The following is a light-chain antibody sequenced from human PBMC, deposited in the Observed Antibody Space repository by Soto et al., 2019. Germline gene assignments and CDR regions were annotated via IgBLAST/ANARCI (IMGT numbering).Light chain of an antibody. CDR1: QSVSSSY. V-gene: IGKV3-20*01. CDR3: QPYGSSPLT. CDR2: GAS. J-gene: IGKJ4*01. Sequence: EIVLTKSPGTLSLSPGERATLSCRARQSVSSSYLAWYQQNPGQAPRHLIYGASSRATGIPDRFSGSGSGTDLQVTISILEAEDFAVYYCQPYGSSPLTFGGGTKVEIK.